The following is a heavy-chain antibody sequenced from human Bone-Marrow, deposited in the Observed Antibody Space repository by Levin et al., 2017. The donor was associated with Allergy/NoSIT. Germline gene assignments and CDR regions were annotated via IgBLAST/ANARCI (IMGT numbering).Heavy chain of an antibody. CDR1: GGSISSGGYY. V-gene: IGHV4-31*03. J-gene: IGHJ4*02. Sequence: SQTLSLTCTVSGGSISSGGYYWSWIRQHPGKGLEWIGYIYYSGSTYYNPSLKSRVTISVDTSKNQFSLKLSSVTAADTAVYYCAGSIAAAGLALFDYWGQGTLVTVSS. CDR2: IYYSGST. CDR3: AGSIAAAGLALFDY. D-gene: IGHD6-13*01.